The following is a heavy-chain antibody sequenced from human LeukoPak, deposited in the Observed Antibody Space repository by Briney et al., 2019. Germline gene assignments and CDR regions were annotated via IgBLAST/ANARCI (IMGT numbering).Heavy chain of an antibody. Sequence: SETLSLTCTVSGGSISSYYWSWIRQPPGKGLEWIWYIYYSGSTNYNPSLKSRVTISVDTSKNQFSLKLSSVTAADTAVYYRARASGYCSSTSCSYFDYWGQGTLVTVSS. CDR2: IYYSGST. CDR3: ARASGYCSSTSCSYFDY. D-gene: IGHD2-2*01. V-gene: IGHV4-59*08. CDR1: GGSISSYY. J-gene: IGHJ4*02.